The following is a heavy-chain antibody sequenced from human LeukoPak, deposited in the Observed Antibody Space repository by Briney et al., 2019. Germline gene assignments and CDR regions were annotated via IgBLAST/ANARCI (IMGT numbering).Heavy chain of an antibody. CDR3: ARDRGPGHFDP. CDR2: IYSGGST. V-gene: IGHV3-53*01. Sequence: GGSLRLSCAASGFTVSSNYMSWVRQAPGKGLEWGSVIYSGGSTYYADSVRGRFTISRDNSKNTLYLQMNSLRAEDTAVYYCARDRGPGHFDPWGQGTLVTVSS. CDR1: GFTVSSNY. J-gene: IGHJ5*02.